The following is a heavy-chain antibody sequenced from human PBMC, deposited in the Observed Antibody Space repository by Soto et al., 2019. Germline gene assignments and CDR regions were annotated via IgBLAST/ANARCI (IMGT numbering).Heavy chain of an antibody. J-gene: IGHJ6*02. CDR3: AKVRLYCRSTSCSHYYYYGMDV. CDR2: ISGSGGST. Sequence: EVQLLESGGGLVQPGGSLRLSCAASGFTFSSYAMSWVRQAPGKGLEWVSAISGSGGSTYYADSVKGRFTISRDNSKNTLYLQMNSLRAEDTAVYYCAKVRLYCRSTSCSHYYYYGMDVWGQGTTVTVSS. V-gene: IGHV3-23*01. CDR1: GFTFSSYA. D-gene: IGHD2-2*01.